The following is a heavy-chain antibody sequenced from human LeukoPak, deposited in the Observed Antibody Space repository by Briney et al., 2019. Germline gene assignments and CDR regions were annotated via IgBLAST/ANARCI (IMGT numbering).Heavy chain of an antibody. D-gene: IGHD6-13*01. CDR1: GFTFSSYS. CDR2: ISSSSSYI. J-gene: IGHJ4*02. V-gene: IGHV3-21*01. Sequence: KSGGSLRLSCAASGFTFSSYSMNWVRQAPGKGLEWVSSISSSSSYIYYADSVKGRFTISRDNSKNTVYLQMNSLRAEDTAVYYCARASSIAAAGTTHFDYWGQGTLVTVSS. CDR3: ARASSIAAAGTTHFDY.